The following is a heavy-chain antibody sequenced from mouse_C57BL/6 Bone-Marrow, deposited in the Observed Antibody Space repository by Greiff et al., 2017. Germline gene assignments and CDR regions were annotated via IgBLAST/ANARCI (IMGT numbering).Heavy chain of an antibody. CDR2: INPSSGYT. J-gene: IGHJ4*01. CDR1: GYTFTSYW. Sequence: QVQLKQSGAELAKPGASVKLSCKATGYTFTSYWMHWVKQRPGQGLEWIGYINPSSGYTKYNQKFKDKATLTADKSSSTAYMQLSSLTYEDSAVYYCAKSPYAMDYWGQGTSVTVSS. CDR3: AKSPYAMDY. V-gene: IGHV1-7*01.